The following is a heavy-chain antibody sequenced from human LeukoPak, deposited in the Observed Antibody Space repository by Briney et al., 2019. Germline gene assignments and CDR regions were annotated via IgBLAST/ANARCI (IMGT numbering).Heavy chain of an antibody. J-gene: IGHJ4*02. CDR2: MNEDGSVT. CDR3: ARDPAWGAIDY. V-gene: IGHV3-7*01. CDR1: GFSIRSSW. Sequence: GGSLRLSCAVSGFSIRSSWMSWVRQIPGKGLEWVADMNEDGSVTWYADSVKGRFTVSRDNAKNSVDLQMSSLRAEDTAVYYCARDPAWGAIDYWGQGTLVTVSS. D-gene: IGHD7-27*01.